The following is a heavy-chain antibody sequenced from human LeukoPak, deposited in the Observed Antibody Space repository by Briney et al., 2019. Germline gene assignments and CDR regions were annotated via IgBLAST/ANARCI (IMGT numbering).Heavy chain of an antibody. D-gene: IGHD6-19*01. CDR1: GGSISSGSYY. CDR2: IYTSGST. J-gene: IGHJ6*03. CDR3: ARDSSGWVYYYYYYMDV. V-gene: IGHV4-61*02. Sequence: PSETLSLTCTVSGGSISSGSYYWSWIRQPAGKGLEWIGRIYTSGSTYYNPSLKSRVTISVDTSKNQFSLKLSSVTAADTAVYYCARDSSGWVYYYYYYMDVWGKGTTVTVSS.